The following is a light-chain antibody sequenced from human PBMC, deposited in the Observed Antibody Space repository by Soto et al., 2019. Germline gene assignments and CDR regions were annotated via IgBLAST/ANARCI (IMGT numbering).Light chain of an antibody. J-gene: IGKJ1*01. CDR3: QQYSSFWT. CDR2: DAS. Sequence: GDRVTITCRASQRISSWLAWYQQKPGKTPKLLIYDASSLESGVPSRFSGSGSGTEFTLTISSLQPDDFATYYCQQYSSFWTFGQGTKVEIK. V-gene: IGKV1-5*01. CDR1: QRISSW.